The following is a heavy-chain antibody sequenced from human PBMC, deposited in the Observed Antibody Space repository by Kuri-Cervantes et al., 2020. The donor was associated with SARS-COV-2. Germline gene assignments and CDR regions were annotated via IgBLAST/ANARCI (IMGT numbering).Heavy chain of an antibody. CDR1: GYTFTSCG. J-gene: IGHJ4*02. D-gene: IGHD6-13*01. Sequence: ASVKVSCKASGYTFTSCGISWVRQAPGQGLEWMGWISAYNGNTNYAQKLQGRVTMTTDTSTSTAYMELRSLRSDDTAVYYCARSSPKGYEYEQQLVPYYFDYWGQGTLVTVSS. CDR3: ARSSPKGYEYEQQLVPYYFDY. V-gene: IGHV1-18*01. CDR2: ISAYNGNT.